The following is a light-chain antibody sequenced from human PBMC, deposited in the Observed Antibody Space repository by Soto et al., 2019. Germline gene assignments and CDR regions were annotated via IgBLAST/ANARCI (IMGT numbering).Light chain of an antibody. Sequence: QSVLTQPASVSGSPGQSITISCTGTSSDVGSYNLVSWYQQHPGKAPKPMIYEGSKRPSGVSNRFSGSKSGNTASLTISGLQAEDEADYYCCSYASSSTWVFGTGTKVTVL. CDR3: CSYASSSTWV. CDR1: SSDVGSYNL. J-gene: IGLJ1*01. CDR2: EGS. V-gene: IGLV2-23*01.